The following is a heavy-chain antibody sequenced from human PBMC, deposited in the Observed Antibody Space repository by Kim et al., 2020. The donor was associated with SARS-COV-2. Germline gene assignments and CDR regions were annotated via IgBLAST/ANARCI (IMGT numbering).Heavy chain of an antibody. CDR3: GRVPYYYDSSGHGGGMDV. CDR2: INPNSGGT. CDR1: GYTFTGYY. J-gene: IGHJ6*02. D-gene: IGHD3-22*01. Sequence: ASVKVSCKASGYTFTGYYMHWVRQAPGQGLEWMGWINPNSGGTNYAQKFQGRVTMTRDTSISTAYMELSRLRSDDTAVYYCGRVPYYYDSSGHGGGMDVWGQGTTVTVSS. V-gene: IGHV1-2*02.